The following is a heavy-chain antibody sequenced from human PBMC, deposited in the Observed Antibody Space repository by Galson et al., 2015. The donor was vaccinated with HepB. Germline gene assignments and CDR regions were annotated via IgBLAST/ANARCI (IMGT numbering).Heavy chain of an antibody. V-gene: IGHV3-15*04. CDR1: GFSLRDVW. D-gene: IGHD4-17*01. J-gene: IGHJ1*01. Sequence: SLRLSCAASGFSLRDVWMTWVRQAPGKGLEWVGRVASKTDGGTTDYSAPVKGRFIISRDDSENTLYLQMNSLKIEDTAVYYCCTDRRTRHDYGDSRDWGQGTLVTVSS. CDR2: VASKTDGGTT. CDR3: CTDRRTRHDYGDSRD.